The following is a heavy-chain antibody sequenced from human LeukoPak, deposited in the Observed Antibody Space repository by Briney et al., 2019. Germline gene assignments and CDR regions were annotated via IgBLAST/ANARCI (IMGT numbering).Heavy chain of an antibody. CDR1: GGTFSSYA. J-gene: IGHJ4*02. Sequence: SVKVSCKASGGTFSSYAISWVRQAPGRGLEWMGGIIPIFGTANYAQKFQGRVTITADESTSTAYMELSSLRSEDTAVYYCASSPDGGGYGYDYWGQGTLVTVSS. CDR3: ASSPDGGGYGYDY. CDR2: IIPIFGTA. D-gene: IGHD5-18*01. V-gene: IGHV1-69*01.